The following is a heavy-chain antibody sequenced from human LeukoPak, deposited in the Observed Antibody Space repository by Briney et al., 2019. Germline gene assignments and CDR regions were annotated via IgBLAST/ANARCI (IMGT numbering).Heavy chain of an antibody. CDR2: ISGSGGST. CDR3: ARSPKVRGVTDYYYGLDV. CDR1: GFTFSSYA. Sequence: GGSLRLSCAASGFTFSSYAMSWVRQAPGKGLEWVSAISGSGGSTYYADSVKGRFTISRDNSKNTLYLQMNSLRAEDTAVYYCARSPKVRGVTDYYYGLDVWGQGTTVTVSS. V-gene: IGHV3-23*01. J-gene: IGHJ6*02. D-gene: IGHD3-10*01.